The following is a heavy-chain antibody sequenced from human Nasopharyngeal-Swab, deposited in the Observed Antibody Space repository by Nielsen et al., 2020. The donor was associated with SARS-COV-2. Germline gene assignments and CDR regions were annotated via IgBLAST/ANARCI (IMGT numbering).Heavy chain of an antibody. CDR1: GGSFSGYY. Sequence: SETLSLTCAVSGGSFSGYYWSWIRQPPGKGLEWIGEINHSGSTNYNPSLKSRVTISVDTSKNQFSLKLSSVTAADTAVYYCASSQMTTVTTRTRAWGYWGQGTLVTVSS. V-gene: IGHV4-34*01. J-gene: IGHJ4*02. D-gene: IGHD4-17*01. CDR2: INHSGST. CDR3: ASSQMTTVTTRTRAWGY.